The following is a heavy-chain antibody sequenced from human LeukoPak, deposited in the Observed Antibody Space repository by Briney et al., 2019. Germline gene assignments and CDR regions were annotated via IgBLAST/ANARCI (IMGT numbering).Heavy chain of an antibody. CDR1: GFTFSSYW. D-gene: IGHD4-17*01. V-gene: IGHV3-74*03. CDR3: ARLGPVTKDHYCDY. CDR2: INIDGTST. J-gene: IGHJ4*02. Sequence: PGGSLRLSCAASGFTFSSYWMHWVRQVPGKGLVCVSRINIDGTSTTYADSMKGRFTISRDDAKNTLYLQMNSLRGEDTAVYFCARLGPVTKDHYCDYWGQGTLVTVSS.